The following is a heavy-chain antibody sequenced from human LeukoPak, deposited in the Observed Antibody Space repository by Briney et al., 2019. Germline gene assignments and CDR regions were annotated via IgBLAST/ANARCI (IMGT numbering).Heavy chain of an antibody. J-gene: IGHJ5*02. D-gene: IGHD4-23*01. V-gene: IGHV3-23*01. CDR1: GFTFSNYA. CDR2: ISGTGGFTTST. Sequence: GGSLRLSCAASGFTFSNYAMTWVRQAPGKGLEWVSTISGTGGFTTSTYYADSVKGRFTISRDNSDNKLYLQMDGLRADDTAVYSCGRNRRCAGNTGIGWLAPGAQEPGDTV. CDR3: GRNRRCAGNTGIGWLAP.